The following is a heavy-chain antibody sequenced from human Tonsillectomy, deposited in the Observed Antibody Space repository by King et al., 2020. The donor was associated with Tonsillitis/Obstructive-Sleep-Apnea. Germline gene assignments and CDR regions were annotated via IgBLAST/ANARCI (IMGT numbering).Heavy chain of an antibody. CDR1: GYTFTGYY. J-gene: IGHJ5*02. Sequence: VQLVESGAEVKKPGASVKVSCKASGYTFTGYYMHWVRQAPGQGLEWMGRINPNSGGTNYAQKFQGRVTMTRDTSISTAYMELSRLRSDDTAVYYCARDLLDIVVVPAAQSGWFEPWGQGALVTVSS. V-gene: IGHV1-2*06. CDR3: ARDLLDIVVVPAAQSGWFEP. CDR2: INPNSGGT. D-gene: IGHD2-2*01.